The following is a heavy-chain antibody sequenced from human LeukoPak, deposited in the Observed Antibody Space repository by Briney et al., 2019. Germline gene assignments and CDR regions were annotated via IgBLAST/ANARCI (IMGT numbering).Heavy chain of an antibody. Sequence: SETLSLTCTVSGGSISSSSHYWGWIRQPPGKGLEWIGGVYYSGSTYDNPSLKSRVTISVDTSKNHFSLKLSSVTAADTAVYYCARQYCSGGSCYLDYRGQGTLVSVSS. J-gene: IGHJ4*02. V-gene: IGHV4-39*01. CDR2: VYYSGST. CDR3: ARQYCSGGSCYLDY. D-gene: IGHD2-15*01. CDR1: GGSISSSSHY.